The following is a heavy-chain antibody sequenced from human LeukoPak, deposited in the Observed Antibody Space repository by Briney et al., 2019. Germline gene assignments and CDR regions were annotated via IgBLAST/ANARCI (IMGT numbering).Heavy chain of an antibody. Sequence: GGSLRLSCAASGFTVSSNYMSWVRQAPGKGLEWVSVIYSGGSTYYADSVKGRFTISRDNSKNTLYLQMNSLRAEDTAVYYCARDIGPYDSSGYYYGYFDYWGQGTLVTVSS. CDR1: GFTVSSNY. CDR3: ARDIGPYDSSGYYYGYFDY. D-gene: IGHD3-22*01. V-gene: IGHV3-53*01. CDR2: IYSGGST. J-gene: IGHJ4*02.